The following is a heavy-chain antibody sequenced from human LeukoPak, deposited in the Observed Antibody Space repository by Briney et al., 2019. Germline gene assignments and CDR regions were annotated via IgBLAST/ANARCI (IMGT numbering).Heavy chain of an antibody. V-gene: IGHV4-39*01. J-gene: IGHJ4*02. CDR1: GGSISSSSYY. D-gene: IGHD4-17*01. Sequence: SETLSLTCTVSGGSISSSSYYWGWIRQPPGKGLEWIGSIYYSGSTYYNPSLKSRVTISVDTSKNQFSLKLSSVTAADTAVYYCASDSTVTRDFDYWGQGTLVTVSS. CDR3: ASDSTVTRDFDY. CDR2: IYYSGST.